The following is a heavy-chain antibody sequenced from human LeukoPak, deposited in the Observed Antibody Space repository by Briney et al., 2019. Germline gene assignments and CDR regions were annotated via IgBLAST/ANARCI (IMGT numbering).Heavy chain of an antibody. D-gene: IGHD3-10*01. CDR3: ARDAITMVRGAPTFDP. CDR2: IYYSGST. J-gene: IGHJ5*02. Sequence: PSETLSLTCTVSGGSISSGVYYWSWIRQHPGKDLEWIGYIYYSGSTYYNPSLKSRVTISVDTSKNQFSLKLSSVTAADTAVYYCARDAITMVRGAPTFDPWGQGTLVTVSS. V-gene: IGHV4-31*03. CDR1: GGSISSGVYY.